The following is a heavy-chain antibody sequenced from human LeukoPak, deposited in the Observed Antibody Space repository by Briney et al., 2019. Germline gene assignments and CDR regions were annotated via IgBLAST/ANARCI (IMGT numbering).Heavy chain of an antibody. V-gene: IGHV3-30-3*01. Sequence: GGSLRLSCAASGFTFTYYTLHWVRQAPGKGLEWVALISNDGSNNYYADSVKGRFTISRDNSKNTLFLQMTSLRAEDTAVYYCARDLLGYSSGWYFPQYYFDYWGQGTLVTVSS. J-gene: IGHJ4*02. CDR2: ISNDGSNN. CDR1: GFTFTYYT. CDR3: ARDLLGYSSGWYFPQYYFDY. D-gene: IGHD6-19*01.